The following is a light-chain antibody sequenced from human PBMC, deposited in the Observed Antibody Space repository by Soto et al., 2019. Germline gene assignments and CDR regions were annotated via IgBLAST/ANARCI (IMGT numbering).Light chain of an antibody. V-gene: IGKV3-20*01. CDR3: QQYNSYSRT. CDR2: GAS. J-gene: IGKJ1*01. Sequence: EIVLTQSPGTLSLSPWERATLSCRASQSVSSSYLAWYQQKPGQAPRLLIYGASSRATGIPDRFSGSGSGTEFTLTISSLQPDDFATYYCQQYNSYSRTFGQGTKVDIK. CDR1: QSVSSSY.